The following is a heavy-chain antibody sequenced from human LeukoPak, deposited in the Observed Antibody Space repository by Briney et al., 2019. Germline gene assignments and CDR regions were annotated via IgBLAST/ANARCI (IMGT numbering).Heavy chain of an antibody. J-gene: IGHJ3*02. Sequence: GASVKVSCKASGYTFTAYYTHWVRQARGKALGWMGWINPNSGGTKSAQKFQGRVTMTRDTSISTAYMEVSGLRSDDTALYYCAREGFDYGFDIWGQGTMVTVSS. CDR3: AREGFDYGFDI. CDR2: INPNSGGT. CDR1: GYTFTAYY. V-gene: IGHV1-2*02. D-gene: IGHD3-9*01.